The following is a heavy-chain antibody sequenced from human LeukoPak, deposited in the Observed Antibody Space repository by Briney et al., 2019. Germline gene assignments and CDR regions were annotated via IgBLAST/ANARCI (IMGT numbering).Heavy chain of an antibody. CDR1: GYTFTGYY. CDR2: INPNSGGT. V-gene: IGHV1-2*05. CDR3: ARVSRHIVVVPAATNFDY. J-gene: IGHJ4*02. D-gene: IGHD2-2*01. Sequence: AVKVSCKASGYTFTGYYMHWVRQAPGQGLEWMGRINPNSGGTNYAQKFQGRVTMTRDTSISTAYMELSRLRSDDTDVYYCARVSRHIVVVPAATNFDYWGQGTLVTVSS.